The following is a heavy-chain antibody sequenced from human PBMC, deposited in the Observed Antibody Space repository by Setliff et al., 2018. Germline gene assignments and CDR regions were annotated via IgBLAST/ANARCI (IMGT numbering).Heavy chain of an antibody. J-gene: IGHJ3*02. CDR3: ARDRPVADYYDSSGPDAFDI. CDR1: GFTFSDYY. CDR2: ISSSSSYT. D-gene: IGHD3-22*01. V-gene: IGHV3-11*05. Sequence: VGPLRLSCAAPGFTFSDYYMSWIRQAPGKGLEWVSYISSSSSYTNYADSVKGRFTISRDNAKNSLYLQMNSLRAEDTAVYYCARDRPVADYYDSSGPDAFDIWGQGTMVTVSS.